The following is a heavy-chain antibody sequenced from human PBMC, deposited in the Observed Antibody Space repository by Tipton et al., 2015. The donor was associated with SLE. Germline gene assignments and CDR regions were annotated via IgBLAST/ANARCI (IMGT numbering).Heavy chain of an antibody. V-gene: IGHV3-74*01. Sequence: SLRLSCAASGFTLSSYAMTWVRQAPGKGLVWVSRSNSDGSDTSYADSVKGRFTISRDNAKNTLYLQMNSLRAEDTAVYYCARSEMATITYWGQGTLVTVSS. CDR2: SNSDGSDT. J-gene: IGHJ4*02. CDR1: GFTLSSYA. CDR3: ARSEMATITY. D-gene: IGHD5-24*01.